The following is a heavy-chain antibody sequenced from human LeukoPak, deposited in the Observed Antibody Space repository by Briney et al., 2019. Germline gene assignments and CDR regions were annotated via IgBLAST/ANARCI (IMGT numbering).Heavy chain of an antibody. CDR3: VRDLGY. J-gene: IGHJ4*02. CDR1: GFSVSSIF. CDR2: IYIGGST. V-gene: IGHV3-66*01. Sequence: GGSLRLSCAASGFSVSSIFMSWVRQAPGKGLEWVSIIYIGGSTFYADSVKGRFTISRDNSKNALYLQMNSLRAEDTAVYYCVRDLGYWGQGTLVTVSS.